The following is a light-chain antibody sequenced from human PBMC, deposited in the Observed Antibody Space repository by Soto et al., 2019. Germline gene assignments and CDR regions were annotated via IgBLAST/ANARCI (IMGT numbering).Light chain of an antibody. Sequence: QSALTQTAYVSGSPGQSVTISCTGSISDIGAYNYVSWFQQYPGKAPKLIISEVSNRPSGVSNRFSGSKSGTAASLTISGLQTEDEADYFCLSFTTDWTHVFGTGTKVTVL. CDR2: EVS. V-gene: IGLV2-14*01. CDR3: LSFTTDWTHV. J-gene: IGLJ1*01. CDR1: ISDIGAYNY.